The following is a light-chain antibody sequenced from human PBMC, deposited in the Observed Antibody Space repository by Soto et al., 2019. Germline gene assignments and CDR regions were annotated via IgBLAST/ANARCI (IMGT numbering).Light chain of an antibody. J-gene: IGKJ3*01. CDR1: QDISNY. V-gene: IGKV1-33*01. Sequence: DLQMTQSPSSLSASVGDRVTITCQASQDISNYLNWNQQKPGKAPKLLIYDAETGVPSRFSGSGSGTDFTFTISSLQPEDIATYYCQQYDNLPRAFGPGTKVDIK. CDR2: DA. CDR3: QQYDNLPRA.